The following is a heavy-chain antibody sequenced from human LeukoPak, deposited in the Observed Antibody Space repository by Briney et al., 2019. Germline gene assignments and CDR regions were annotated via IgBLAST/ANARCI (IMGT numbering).Heavy chain of an antibody. Sequence: GGSLRLSCAASGFTLSSYAMTWVRQAPGRGLEWVSSVDGGGGGTYYADSVKGRFTISRDNSKDTLYLQMNGLRAEDTAVYFCAKQSAGSAAWYSLHYDFWGRGTLVTVSS. CDR2: VDGGGGGT. CDR1: GFTLSSYA. V-gene: IGHV3-23*01. J-gene: IGHJ4*02. CDR3: AKQSAGSAAWYSLHYDF. D-gene: IGHD6-13*01.